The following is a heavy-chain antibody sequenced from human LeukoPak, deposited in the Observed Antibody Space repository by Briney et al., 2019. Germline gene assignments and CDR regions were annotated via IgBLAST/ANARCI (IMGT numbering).Heavy chain of an antibody. CDR3: ALPILDTSSSFQFDY. Sequence: GESLKISCKGSGYRFTSYWIGWVRHMPGKGLEWMGIIYPGDSDTRYSPSFQGQVTISADKSISTAYLQWSSLKASDTAIYYCALPILDTSSSFQFDYWGQGTLVTVSS. CDR2: IYPGDSDT. J-gene: IGHJ4*02. V-gene: IGHV5-51*01. D-gene: IGHD6-13*01. CDR1: GYRFTSYW.